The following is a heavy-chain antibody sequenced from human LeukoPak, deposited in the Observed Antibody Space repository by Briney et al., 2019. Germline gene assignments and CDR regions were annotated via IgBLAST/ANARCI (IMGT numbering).Heavy chain of an antibody. CDR2: ISYDGSNK. V-gene: IGHV3-30*18. CDR3: AKDAFFCSGGSCYPGAFDI. J-gene: IGHJ3*02. D-gene: IGHD2-15*01. Sequence: GGSLRLYCAASGFTFSSYGMHWVRQAPGKGLEWVAVISYDGSNKSYADSVNGRFTISRDNSKNTLYLQMNSLRAEDTAVYYCAKDAFFCSGGSCYPGAFDIWGQGTMVTVSS. CDR1: GFTFSSYG.